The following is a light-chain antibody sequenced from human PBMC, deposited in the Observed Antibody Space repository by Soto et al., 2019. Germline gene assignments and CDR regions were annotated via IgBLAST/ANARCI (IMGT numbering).Light chain of an antibody. CDR2: DAS. J-gene: IGKJ5*01. CDR1: QSFSSY. V-gene: IGKV3-11*01. CDR3: QQRSNWPPVIT. Sequence: LSPGERATLSCRASQSFSSYLAWYQQKPGQAPRLLIYDASKRATGIPARFSGRGSGTDFTLTISSLEPEDFAVYYCQQRSNWPPVITFGQGTRLEIK.